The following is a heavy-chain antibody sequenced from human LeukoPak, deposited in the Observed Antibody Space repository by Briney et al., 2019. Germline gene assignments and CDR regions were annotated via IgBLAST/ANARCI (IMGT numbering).Heavy chain of an antibody. J-gene: IGHJ6*03. V-gene: IGHV4-59*01. CDR3: ATSLGADYGDLNYYYYMDV. CDR2: IYYSGST. Sequence: PSETLSLTCTVSGGSISSYYWSWIRQPPGKGLEWIGYIYYSGSTNYNPSLKSRVTISVDTSKNQFSLKLSSVTAADTAVYYCATSLGADYGDLNYYYYMDVWGKGTTVTVSS. D-gene: IGHD4-17*01. CDR1: GGSISSYY.